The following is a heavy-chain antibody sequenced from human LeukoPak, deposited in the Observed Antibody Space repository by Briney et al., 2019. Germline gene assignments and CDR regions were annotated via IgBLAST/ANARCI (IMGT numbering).Heavy chain of an antibody. J-gene: IGHJ4*02. V-gene: IGHV3-9*01. Sequence: PGGSLRLSCAASGFTFEDYAMHWVRQAPGKGLEWVSGISWNSGSIGYADSVKGRFTISRDNAKNSLYLQMNSLRAEDTAVFYCARDRSSSGYYYFDYWGQGTLVTVSS. CDR2: ISWNSGSI. D-gene: IGHD3-22*01. CDR3: ARDRSSSGYYYFDY. CDR1: GFTFEDYA.